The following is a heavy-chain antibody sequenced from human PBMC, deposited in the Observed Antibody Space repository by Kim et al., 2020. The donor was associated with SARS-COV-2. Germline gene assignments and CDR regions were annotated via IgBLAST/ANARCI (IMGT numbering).Heavy chain of an antibody. CDR2: MREDGNGI. CDR3: ARGHYGLDV. V-gene: IGHV3-7*05. Sequence: GGSRRLSCVASVIDFRNNWMSWVRHPRGKGLEWGAHMREDGNGIEYADSGKGRVTIFRDNAQESLYLPMNSRRVEDTATYYGARGHYGLDVWSQGTTVTVSS. J-gene: IGHJ6*02. CDR1: VIDFRNNW.